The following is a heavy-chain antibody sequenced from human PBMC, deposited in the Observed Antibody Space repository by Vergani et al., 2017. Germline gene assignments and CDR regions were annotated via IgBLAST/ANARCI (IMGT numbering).Heavy chain of an antibody. D-gene: IGHD5-24*01. V-gene: IGHV4-34*01. J-gene: IGHJ3*02. Sequence: QVQLQASGPGLVKPSETLSLICPVYGGSFRGYYWSWISQPPGKGLEWIGEINHSGSTNYNPSLNSRVTISVDTSKNQCSLKLSAVTAADTAVYYCAGGVYGDGYKDAFDIWGQGTMVTVSS. CDR1: GGSFRGYY. CDR3: AGGVYGDGYKDAFDI. CDR2: INHSGST.